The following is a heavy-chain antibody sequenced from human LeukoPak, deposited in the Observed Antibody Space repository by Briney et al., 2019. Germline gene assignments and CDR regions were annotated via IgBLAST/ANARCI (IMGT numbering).Heavy chain of an antibody. J-gene: IGHJ3*02. Sequence: GASVKVSCKASGYTFTGYYMHWVRQAPGQGLEWMGWINPNSGGTNYAQKFQGRVTMTRDTSISTAYMELSRLRSDDTAVYYCARDYTYYYGSGSYDAFDIWGQGTMVTVSS. CDR3: ARDYTYYYGSGSYDAFDI. D-gene: IGHD3-10*01. CDR2: INPNSGGT. V-gene: IGHV1-2*02. CDR1: GYTFTGYY.